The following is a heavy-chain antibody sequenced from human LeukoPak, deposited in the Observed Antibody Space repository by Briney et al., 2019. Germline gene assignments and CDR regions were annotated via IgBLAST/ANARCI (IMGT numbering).Heavy chain of an antibody. CDR2: IKQDGTEK. V-gene: IGHV3-7*01. J-gene: IGHJ4*02. CDR1: GFTFTTYW. Sequence: PGGSLRLSCAASGFTFTTYWMSWVRQAPGKGLEWVANIKQDGTEKYYVDSVKGRFTISRDNAKNSLYLQMNSLRVEDTAVYYCATGIIAVAGTTDYWGQGTLVTVSS. D-gene: IGHD6-19*01. CDR3: ATGIIAVAGTTDY.